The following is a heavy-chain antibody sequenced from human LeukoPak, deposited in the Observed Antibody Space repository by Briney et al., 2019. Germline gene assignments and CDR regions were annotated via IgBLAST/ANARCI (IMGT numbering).Heavy chain of an antibody. CDR2: INHSGST. CDR3: ARSRVGIVVVPAATYGMDV. CDR1: GGSFSGYY. Sequence: SETLSLTCAVYGGSFSGYYWSWIRQPPGKGLEWIGEINHSGSTNYNPSLKSRVTISVGTSKNQFSLKLSSVTAADTAVYYCARSRVGIVVVPAATYGMDVWGQGTTVTVSS. V-gene: IGHV4-34*01. J-gene: IGHJ6*02. D-gene: IGHD2-2*01.